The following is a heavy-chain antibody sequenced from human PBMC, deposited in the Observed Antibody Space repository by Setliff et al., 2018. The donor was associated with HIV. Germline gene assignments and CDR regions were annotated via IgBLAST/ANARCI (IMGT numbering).Heavy chain of an antibody. CDR2: VYYSGDI. CDR3: ARRAESTTTWFSSWYSYDMDV. D-gene: IGHD2-15*01. CDR1: GVSFSTNMYY. V-gene: IGHV4-39*01. Sequence: SETLSLTCSVSGVSFSTNMYYWGWIRQPPGKGLEWVGSVYYSGDIFYNPSLRSRVTISLDSSKNQLSLRLKSVTAADTAVYFCARRAESTTTWFSSWYSYDMDVWGQGTTVTAP. J-gene: IGHJ6*02.